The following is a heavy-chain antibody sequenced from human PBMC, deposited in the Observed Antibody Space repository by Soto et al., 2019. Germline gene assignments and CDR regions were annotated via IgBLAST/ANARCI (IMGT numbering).Heavy chain of an antibody. CDR1: GGSISSYY. J-gene: IGHJ5*02. D-gene: IGHD3-9*01. CDR2: IYYSGST. V-gene: IGHV4-59*01. Sequence: PSETLSLTCTVSGGSISSYYWSWIRQPPGKGLEWIGYIYYSGSTNHNPSLKSRVTLSVDTSKNQFSLKLSSVTAADTAVYYCAAMYYDILTGYPNWFDPWGHGTLVTVSS. CDR3: AAMYYDILTGYPNWFDP.